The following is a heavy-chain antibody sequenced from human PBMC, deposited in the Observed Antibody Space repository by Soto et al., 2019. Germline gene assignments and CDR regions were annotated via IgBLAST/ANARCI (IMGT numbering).Heavy chain of an antibody. V-gene: IGHV4-34*01. CDR3: ARARFDSWSHIYYGLDV. Sequence: PSETLSLTCAVSGGSFSCYSWTWLRQSPGKGLEWIGEINHSGTTDYNPALKSRVTMPVDTSKNQFSLRVRSVTAADTAVYYCARARFDSWSHIYYGLDVWGQGTTVTVSS. D-gene: IGHD3-3*01. CDR1: GGSFSCYS. CDR2: INHSGTT. J-gene: IGHJ6*02.